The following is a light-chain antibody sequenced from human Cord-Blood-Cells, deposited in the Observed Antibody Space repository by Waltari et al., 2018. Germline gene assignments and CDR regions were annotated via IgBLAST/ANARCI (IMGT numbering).Light chain of an antibody. CDR1: SLRSYY. Sequence: SSELTQDPAVSVALGRTVRITCQGDSLRSYYESWYQQKPGQAPVLVIEGKNNLPSGIPDRFSGSSSGNTASLTITGAQAEDEADYYCNSRDSSGNHYVFGTGTKVTVL. CDR3: NSRDSSGNHYV. J-gene: IGLJ1*01. CDR2: GKN. V-gene: IGLV3-19*01.